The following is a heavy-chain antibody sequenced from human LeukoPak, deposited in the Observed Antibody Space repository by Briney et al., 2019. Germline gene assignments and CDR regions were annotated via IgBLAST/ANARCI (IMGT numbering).Heavy chain of an antibody. J-gene: IGHJ4*02. V-gene: IGHV3-23*01. CDR2: FADSGGNT. CDR1: GFTFDDYG. Sequence: PGGSLRLSCAASGFTFDDYGMSWVRQAPGKGLEWVSSFADSGGNTYYADSVKGRFTVSRDSSKNTLFLQMNSLRAEDTAVYYCAKGSALWGYYLDNWGQGTLVTVSS. D-gene: IGHD7-27*01. CDR3: AKGSALWGYYLDN.